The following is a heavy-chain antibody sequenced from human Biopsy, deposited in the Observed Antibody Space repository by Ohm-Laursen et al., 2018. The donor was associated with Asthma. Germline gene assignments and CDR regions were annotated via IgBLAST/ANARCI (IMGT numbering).Heavy chain of an antibody. CDR1: GFSFSNFA. CDR2: ISKDASTQ. J-gene: IGHJ3*02. V-gene: IGHV3-30*01. Sequence: SLRLSCAASGFSFSNFAIHWVRQAPGKGLEWVGVISKDASTQDYADSVKGRFTMARDNSKNTLDPQINSLREEDTAVYYCVRDGTDDAFDIWGQGTVVSVSS. D-gene: IGHD1-1*01. CDR3: VRDGTDDAFDI.